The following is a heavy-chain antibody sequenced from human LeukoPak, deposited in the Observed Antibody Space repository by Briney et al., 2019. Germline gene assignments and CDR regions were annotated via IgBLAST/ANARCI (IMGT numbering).Heavy chain of an antibody. CDR2: ISYDGTNE. Sequence: GGSLRLSCGASGFIFSSYGMHWVRQAPGKVLEWVAIISYDGTNEYYADSVKGRFTISRDNSKNTLYLQVNSLRAEDTAVYYCARDIKWLGRYYYYGLDVWGQGTTVTVSS. J-gene: IGHJ6*02. D-gene: IGHD6-19*01. CDR1: GFIFSSYG. CDR3: ARDIKWLGRYYYYGLDV. V-gene: IGHV3-30*19.